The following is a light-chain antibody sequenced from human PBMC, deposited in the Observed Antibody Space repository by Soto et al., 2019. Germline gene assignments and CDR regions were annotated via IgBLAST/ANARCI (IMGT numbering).Light chain of an antibody. CDR2: GAS. J-gene: IGKJ2*01. V-gene: IGKV3-20*01. CDR1: QSVSSSY. Sequence: EIELTQSPGTLSLSPGERDTLSCKASQSVSSSYLAWYQQKPGQAPRLLIYGASSRATGISDRFSGSGSGTDLTLTISRLEPEDFAVYYCQQYGSSPYTFGQGTKVDIK. CDR3: QQYGSSPYT.